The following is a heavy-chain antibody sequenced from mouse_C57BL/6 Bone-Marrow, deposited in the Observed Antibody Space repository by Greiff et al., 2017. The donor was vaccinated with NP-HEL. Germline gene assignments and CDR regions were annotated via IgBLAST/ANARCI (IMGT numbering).Heavy chain of an antibody. CDR1: GFNIKDDY. J-gene: IGHJ4*01. CDR3: TIIPYYAMDY. Sequence: EVQLQQSGAELVRPGASVKLSCTASGFNIKDDYMHWVKQRPEQGLEWIGWIDPENGDTEYASKFQGKATITAEPSSNTASLQLSSLTSEDTAVYYCTIIPYYAMDYWGQGTSVTVSS. V-gene: IGHV14-4*01. CDR2: IDPENGDT.